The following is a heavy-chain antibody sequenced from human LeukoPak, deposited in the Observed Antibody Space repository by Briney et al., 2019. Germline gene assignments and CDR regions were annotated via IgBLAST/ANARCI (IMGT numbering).Heavy chain of an antibody. Sequence: SETLSLTCTVSGDSINNYYWNWIRQPPGKGLEWIASVYYTGSTYYNPSLRSRVTISVDTSKNQFFLKIDSLTAADTAVYYCARHVPPPVNGMDYWGQGTLVAVSS. CDR3: ARHVPPPVNGMDY. CDR1: GDSINNYY. D-gene: IGHD2-8*01. V-gene: IGHV4-59*08. J-gene: IGHJ4*02. CDR2: VYYTGST.